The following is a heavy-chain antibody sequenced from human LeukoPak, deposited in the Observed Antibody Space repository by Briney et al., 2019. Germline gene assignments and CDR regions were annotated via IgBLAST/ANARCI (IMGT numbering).Heavy chain of an antibody. CDR3: ATSCSSTSCNGAGSAFDI. J-gene: IGHJ3*02. CDR2: INHSGSS. Sequence: SETLSLTCAVYGGSFSGYYWSWVRQPPGKGLEWIGEINHSGSSNYNPWPKSRLTISVDTSKNQFSLKLSSVTAADTAVYYCATSCSSTSCNGAGSAFDIWAQEPRVSVSS. V-gene: IGHV4-34*01. D-gene: IGHD2-2*01. CDR1: GGSFSGYY.